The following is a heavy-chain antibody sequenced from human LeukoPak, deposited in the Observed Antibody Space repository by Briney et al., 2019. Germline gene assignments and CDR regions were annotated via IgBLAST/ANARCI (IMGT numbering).Heavy chain of an antibody. CDR1: GGSISSSSYY. CDR3: ARRSDY. CDR2: IYYSGST. V-gene: IGHV4-39*01. Sequence: SETLSLTCTVSGGSISSSSYYWGWIRQPPGKGLEWIGSIYYSGSTYYNPSLKSRVTISVDTSKNQFSLKLSPVTAADTAVYYCARRSDYWGQGTLDTVFS. J-gene: IGHJ4*02.